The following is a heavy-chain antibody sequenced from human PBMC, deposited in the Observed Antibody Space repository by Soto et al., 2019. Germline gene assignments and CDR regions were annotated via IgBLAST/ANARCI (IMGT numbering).Heavy chain of an antibody. V-gene: IGHV3-15*02. CDR1: GFPIAKAW. D-gene: IGHD3-3*01. Sequence: EVQLVESGGALVKPGGSLTLSCADSGFPIAKAWMGWVRQRPGKGLEWVGRPKSVSDGGRAEYTAPVKDRFTISRDDSKNMMYLPMNSVKAEDTGVYFGTTMRWIFWSTDWGQGTLVTVS. CDR2: PKSVSDGGRA. J-gene: IGHJ4*02. CDR3: TTMRWIFWSTD.